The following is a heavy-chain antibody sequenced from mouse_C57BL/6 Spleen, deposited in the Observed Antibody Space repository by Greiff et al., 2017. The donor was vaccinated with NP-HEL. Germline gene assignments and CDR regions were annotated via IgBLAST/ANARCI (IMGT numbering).Heavy chain of an antibody. Sequence: EVKLVESEGGLVQPGSSMKLSCTASGFTFSDYYMAWVRQVPEKGLEWVANINPDGSSTYYLHTFKSRFIFTRDNANNVLYLQMSSLKSEDTDTYYCARDPGIYYGTLDYWGQGTSVTVSS. CDR2: INPDGSST. CDR1: GFTFSDYY. J-gene: IGHJ4*01. CDR3: ARDPGIYYGTLDY. D-gene: IGHD2-1*01. V-gene: IGHV5-16*01.